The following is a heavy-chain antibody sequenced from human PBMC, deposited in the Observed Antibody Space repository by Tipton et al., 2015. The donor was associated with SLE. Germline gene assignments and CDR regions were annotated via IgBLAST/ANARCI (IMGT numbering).Heavy chain of an antibody. CDR2: IYYSGST. D-gene: IGHD2/OR15-2a*01. CDR1: GGSISSGGYY. CDR3: ARAFQNYFYY. Sequence: TLSLTCTVSGGSISSGGYYWSWIRQHPGKGLEWIGYIYYSGSTYYNPSLKSRVTISIDTSKNQFSLKLSSVTAADTAVYYCARAFQNYFYYWGQGTLVTVSS. J-gene: IGHJ4*02. V-gene: IGHV4-31*03.